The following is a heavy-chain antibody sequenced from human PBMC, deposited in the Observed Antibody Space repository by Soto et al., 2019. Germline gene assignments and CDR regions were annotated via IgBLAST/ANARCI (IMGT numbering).Heavy chain of an antibody. V-gene: IGHV1-69*01. CDR1: GGTFSSYA. CDR3: AREWGGYCSGGSCYSGGDYYGMDV. D-gene: IGHD2-15*01. J-gene: IGHJ6*02. CDR2: IIPIFGTA. Sequence: QVQLVQSGAEVKKPGSSVKVSCKASGGTFSSYAISWVRQAPGQELEWMGGIIPIFGTANYAQKFQGRVTITADESTSTAYMELSSLRSEDTAVYYCAREWGGYCSGGSCYSGGDYYGMDVWGQGTTVTVSS.